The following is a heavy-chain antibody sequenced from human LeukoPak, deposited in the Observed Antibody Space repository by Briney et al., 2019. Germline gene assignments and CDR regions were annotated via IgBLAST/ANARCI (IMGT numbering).Heavy chain of an antibody. V-gene: IGHV4-30-4*02. CDR1: GGSISSGDYY. CDR2: IYYSGST. Sequence: SSETLSLTCTVSGGSISSGDYYWRWIRQPPGKGLEWIGYIYYSGSTYYNPSLKSRVTISVDASKNQFSLKLSSVTAADTAVYYCARDRVRGNSNPFFDYWGQGTLVTVSS. D-gene: IGHD4-11*01. J-gene: IGHJ4*02. CDR3: ARDRVRGNSNPFFDY.